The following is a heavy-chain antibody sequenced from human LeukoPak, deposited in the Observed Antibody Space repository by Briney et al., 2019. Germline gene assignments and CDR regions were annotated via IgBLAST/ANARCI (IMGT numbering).Heavy chain of an antibody. CDR3: ARGFGKVAANVFGGYTMDV. V-gene: IGHV3-30*14. Sequence: GGSLRLSCAASGFTFGSYPMHWVRQAPGKGLEWVAVISYDGNDQYYTDSVKGRFTISRDNSKNTLYLQMNSLRPEDTAVYYCARGFGKVAANVFGGYTMDVWGQGTTVTVSS. J-gene: IGHJ6*02. CDR2: ISYDGNDQ. CDR1: GFTFGSYP. D-gene: IGHD6-6*01.